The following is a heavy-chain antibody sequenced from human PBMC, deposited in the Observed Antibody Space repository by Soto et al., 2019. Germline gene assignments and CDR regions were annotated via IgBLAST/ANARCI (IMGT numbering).Heavy chain of an antibody. CDR3: VRDADATAFVPDPWLV. CDR2: IYHSGST. J-gene: IGHJ6*02. V-gene: IGHV4-4*02. CDR1: GGSISSSHW. Sequence: LSLTCAVSGGSISSSHWWGWVRQAPGKGLEWIGEIYHSGSTNYNPSLKSRITMSVDKSKNQFSVNLSSVTAADTAVYYCVRDADATAFVPDPWLVWGRGTMVTVSS. D-gene: IGHD1-1*01.